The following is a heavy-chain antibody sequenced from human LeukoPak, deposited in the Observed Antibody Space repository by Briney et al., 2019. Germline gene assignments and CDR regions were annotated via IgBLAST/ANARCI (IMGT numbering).Heavy chain of an antibody. V-gene: IGHV3-9*01. CDR2: ISWNSGSI. D-gene: IGHD4-23*01. J-gene: IGHJ4*02. CDR3: AKASTPYDYGGNSEFDY. CDR1: GFTFDDYA. Sequence: PGGSLRLSCAASGFTFDDYAMHWVRQAPGKGLEWVSGISWNSGSIGYADSVKGRFTISRDNAKNSLYLQMNSLRAEDTALYYCAKASTPYDYGGNSEFDYWGQGTLVTVYS.